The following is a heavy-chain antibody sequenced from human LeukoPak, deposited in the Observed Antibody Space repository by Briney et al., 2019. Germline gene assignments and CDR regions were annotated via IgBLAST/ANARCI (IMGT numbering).Heavy chain of an antibody. CDR1: GFSFSTYK. CDR3: AREGHSSGWSDYYGMDV. D-gene: IGHD6-19*01. V-gene: IGHV3-21*01. CDR2: IFTGSGDF. J-gene: IGHJ6*02. Sequence: GGSLRLSCAASGFSFSTYKMTWVRQAPGKGLEWVSSIFTGSGDFFYADSVKGRFTISRDNAKNSLYLQMNSLRDEDTAVYYCAREGHSSGWSDYYGMDVWGQGTTVTVSS.